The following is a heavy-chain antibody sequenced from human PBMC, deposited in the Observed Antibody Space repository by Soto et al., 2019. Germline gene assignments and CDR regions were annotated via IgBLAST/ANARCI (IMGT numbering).Heavy chain of an antibody. CDR1: GYTFTNYG. CDR2: ITVYSGTT. D-gene: IGHD3-22*01. J-gene: IGHJ4*02. Sequence: ASVKVSCKASGYTFTNYGLSWVRQAPGQGLEWMGWITVYSGTTDHVQKFRGRVSMTTDTSTNTAYMELASLRSDDTAVYYCARCYHDSSGYPRAYYFDYWGQGTLVTVSS. V-gene: IGHV1-18*04. CDR3: ARCYHDSSGYPRAYYFDY.